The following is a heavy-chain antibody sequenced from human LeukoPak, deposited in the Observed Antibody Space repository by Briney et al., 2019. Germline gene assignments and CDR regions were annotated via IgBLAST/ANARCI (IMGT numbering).Heavy chain of an antibody. D-gene: IGHD3-22*01. Sequence: GRSLRLSCAASGFTFSSYGMHWVRQAPGKGLEWVAVISYDGGNKYYADSVKGRFTISRDNSKNTLYLQMNSLRAEDTAVYYCAKDTDFAPGYYDSSGYSFDYWGQGTLVTVSS. CDR2: ISYDGGNK. J-gene: IGHJ4*02. V-gene: IGHV3-30*18. CDR3: AKDTDFAPGYYDSSGYSFDY. CDR1: GFTFSSYG.